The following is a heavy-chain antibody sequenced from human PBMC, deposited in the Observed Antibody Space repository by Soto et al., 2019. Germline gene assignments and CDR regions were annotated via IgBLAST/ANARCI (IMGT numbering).Heavy chain of an antibody. CDR1: GYTFTSYG. J-gene: IGHJ6*02. D-gene: IGHD6-19*01. CDR3: ARNLAVAAHYYYYGMDV. V-gene: IGHV1-18*04. CDR2: ISAYNGNT. Sequence: VSCKASGYTFTSYGISWVRQAPGQGLEWMGWISAYNGNTNYAQKLQGRVTMTTDTSTSTAYMELRSLRSDDTAVYYCARNLAVAAHYYYYGMDVWGQGTTVTVSS.